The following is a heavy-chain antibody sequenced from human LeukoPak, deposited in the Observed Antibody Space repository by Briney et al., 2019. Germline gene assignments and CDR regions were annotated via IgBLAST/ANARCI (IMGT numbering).Heavy chain of an antibody. V-gene: IGHV4-59*01. D-gene: IGHD3-22*01. CDR1: GGSISSYY. CDR2: IDYSGST. J-gene: IGHJ4*02. CDR3: ARGNSYYDSSGYSS. Sequence: SETLSLTCTVSGGSISSYYWSWIRQPPGKGLEWIGYIDYSGSTNYNPSLKSRVTISVDTSKNQFSLKLSSVTAADTAVYYCARGNSYYDSSGYSSWGQGTLVTVSS.